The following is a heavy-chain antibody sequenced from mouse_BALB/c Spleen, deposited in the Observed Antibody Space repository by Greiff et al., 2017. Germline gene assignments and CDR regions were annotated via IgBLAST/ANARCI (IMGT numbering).Heavy chain of an antibody. CDR1: GYTFTSYW. CDR2: IYPSDSYT. J-gene: IGHJ4*01. V-gene: IGHV1-69*02. Sequence: VQLQQPGAELVRPGASVKLSCKASGYTFTSYWINWVKQRPGQGLEWIGNIYPSDSYTNYNQKFKDKATLTVDKSSSTAYMQLSSPTSEDSAVYYCTRSSPYAMDYWGQGTSVTVSS. CDR3: TRSSPYAMDY.